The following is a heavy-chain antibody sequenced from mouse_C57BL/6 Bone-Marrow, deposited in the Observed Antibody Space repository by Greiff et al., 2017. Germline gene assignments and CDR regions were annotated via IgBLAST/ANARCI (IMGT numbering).Heavy chain of an antibody. CDR3: ARSEGYDDLAY. CDR1: GYTFTSYW. D-gene: IGHD2-2*01. V-gene: IGHV1-55*01. CDR2: IYPGSGST. J-gene: IGHJ3*01. Sequence: QVQLQQSGAELVKPGASVKMSCKASGYTFTSYWITWVKQRPGQGLEWIGDIYPGSGSTNYNEKFKSKATLTVDTSSSTAYMQLSSLTSEDSAVYYCARSEGYDDLAYWGQGTLVTVSA.